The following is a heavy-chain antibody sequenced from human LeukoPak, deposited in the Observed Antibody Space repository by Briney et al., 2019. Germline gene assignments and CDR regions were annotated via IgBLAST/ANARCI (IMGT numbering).Heavy chain of an antibody. V-gene: IGHV4-61*01. CDR3: ARGPYYDFWSGYYFDPYHYYGMDV. J-gene: IGHJ6*02. CDR2: IYYSGST. CDR1: GGSVSSGSYY. D-gene: IGHD3-3*01. Sequence: SETLSLTYTVSGGSVSSGSYYWSWIRQPPGKGLEWFGYIYYSGSTNYNPSLKSRVTISVDTSKNQFSLKLSSVTAADTAVYYCARGPYYDFWSGYYFDPYHYYGMDVWGQGTMVTVSS.